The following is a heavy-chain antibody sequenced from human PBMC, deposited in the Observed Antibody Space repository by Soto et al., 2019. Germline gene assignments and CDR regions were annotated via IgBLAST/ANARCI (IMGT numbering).Heavy chain of an antibody. J-gene: IGHJ4*02. CDR3: ARDGTLYDSSSYYYLY. CDR2: IIPIFGTA. CDR1: GGTFSSSA. Sequence: SVKVSCKASGGTFSSSAISWVRQAPGQGLEWMGGIIPIFGTANYAQKFQGRVTISADESTRTAYMELSSLRSEDTAVYYCARDGTLYDSSSYYYLYWGQGTLVTVSS. V-gene: IGHV1-69*13. D-gene: IGHD3-22*01.